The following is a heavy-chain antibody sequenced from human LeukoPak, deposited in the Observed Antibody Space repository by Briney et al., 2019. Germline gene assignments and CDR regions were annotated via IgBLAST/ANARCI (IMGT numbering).Heavy chain of an antibody. D-gene: IGHD3-16*01. CDR3: AKASWVSSADAAL. V-gene: IGHV3-23*01. Sequence: GGSLRLSCAASGFTFSSYAMSWVRQAPGKGLEWVSSLRGDGETFYADSVRGRFTLSRDDSRNTVYLQLNNLRVEDTAVYYCAKASWVSSADAALRGQGTLVTVSS. J-gene: IGHJ4*02. CDR1: GFTFSSYA. CDR2: LRGDGET.